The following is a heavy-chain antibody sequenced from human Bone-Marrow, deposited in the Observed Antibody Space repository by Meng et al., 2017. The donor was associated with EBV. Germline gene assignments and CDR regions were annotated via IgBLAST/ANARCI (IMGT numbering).Heavy chain of an antibody. CDR1: GGTISSSNW. V-gene: IGHV4-4*02. CDR2: FYHSGST. J-gene: IGHJ4*02. CDR3: ATRGENCSGGSCYSFDY. D-gene: IGHD2-15*01. Sequence: VQHEEAGPGLVGASGTLSVTCAASGGTISSSNWSSCVRQPPGKGLEWIGEFYHSGSTNYNPSLKSRVIISVDKSKNQFSLKLGSVTAADTAVYYCATRGENCSGGSCYSFDYWGQGTLVTVSS.